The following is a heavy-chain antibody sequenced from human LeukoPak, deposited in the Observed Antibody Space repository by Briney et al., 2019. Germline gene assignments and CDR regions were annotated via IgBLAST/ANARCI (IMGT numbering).Heavy chain of an antibody. D-gene: IGHD2-2*01. CDR1: GYTFTGYY. V-gene: IGHV1-46*01. CDR2: INPSGGST. J-gene: IGHJ4*02. CDR3: AREIQLAFDY. Sequence: VASVKVSCKASGYTFTGYYMHWVRQAPGQGLEWMGIINPSGGSTSYAQKFQGRVTMTRDTSTSTVYMELSSLRPEDTAVYYCAREIQLAFDYWGQGTLVTVSS.